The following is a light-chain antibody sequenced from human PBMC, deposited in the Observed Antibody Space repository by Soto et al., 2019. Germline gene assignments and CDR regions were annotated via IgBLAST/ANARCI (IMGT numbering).Light chain of an antibody. CDR2: AAS. J-gene: IGKJ2*01. Sequence: DTQMTQSPSSLSASVGDRVTITCRASQSISRNLNWYQQKPGRAPKLLIYAASSLLSGVPSRFSGSGSGTDFTLTISSLQPEDFATYYCQQSYSTPHPFGQGTKLEIK. V-gene: IGKV1-39*01. CDR3: QQSYSTPHP. CDR1: QSISRN.